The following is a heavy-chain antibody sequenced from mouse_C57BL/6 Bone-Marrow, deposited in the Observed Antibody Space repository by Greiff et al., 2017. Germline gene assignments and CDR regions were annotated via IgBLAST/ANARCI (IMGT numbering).Heavy chain of an antibody. CDR1: GYTFTSYW. J-gene: IGHJ3*01. D-gene: IGHD1-1*01. V-gene: IGHV1-64*01. CDR2: IHPSGGST. CDR3: ASALCNDGNPLAY. Sequence: QVQLQQPGAELVKPGASVKLSCKASGYTFTSYWMHWVKQRPGQGLEWIGMIHPSGGSTNYNEKFKSKATLTVDKSSSTAYMQLSSLTSEDSAVYYCASALCNDGNPLAYWGQGTLVTV.